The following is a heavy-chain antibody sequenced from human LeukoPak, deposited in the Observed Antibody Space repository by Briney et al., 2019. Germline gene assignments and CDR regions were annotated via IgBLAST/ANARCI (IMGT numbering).Heavy chain of an antibody. CDR3: ARDRKTGTTSWFDP. J-gene: IGHJ5*02. CDR2: INPNSGGT. CDR1: GYTFTRYY. V-gene: IGHV1-2*02. D-gene: IGHD1-7*01. Sequence: ASVKDSCKASGYTFTRYYMHCMRQGPGQGLEWMGWINPNSGGTNYAQKFQGRVTMTRDTSISTAYMELSRLRSDDTAVYYCARDRKTGTTSWFDPWGQGTLVAVSS.